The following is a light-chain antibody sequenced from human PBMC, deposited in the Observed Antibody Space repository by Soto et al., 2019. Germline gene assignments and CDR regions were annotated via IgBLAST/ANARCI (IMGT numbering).Light chain of an antibody. CDR3: SSYGRSSLI. V-gene: IGLV2-14*01. J-gene: IGLJ2*01. CDR1: SSDVGSYHY. CDR2: EVT. Sequence: QSALTQPASVSGSPGQSITISCTGTSSDVGSYHYVSWYQQFPGEAPKLMIYEVTKRPSGISNRFSGSKSGNTASLTISGLQAEDEADYYCSSYGRSSLIFGGGTKLTVL.